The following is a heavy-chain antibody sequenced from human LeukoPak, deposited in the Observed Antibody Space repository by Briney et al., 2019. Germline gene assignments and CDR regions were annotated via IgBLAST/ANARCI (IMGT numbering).Heavy chain of an antibody. V-gene: IGHV1-3*01. CDR2: INAGNGNT. J-gene: IGHJ4*02. D-gene: IGHD6-19*01. CDR3: ARGAVAGFPFDY. Sequence: GASVKVSCKASGYTFTSYAMHWVRQAPGQRLEWMGWINAGNGNTKYSQKFQGRVTITRDTSASTAYMELSSLRSEDTAVYYCARGAVAGFPFDYWGQGTLVTVSS. CDR1: GYTFTSYA.